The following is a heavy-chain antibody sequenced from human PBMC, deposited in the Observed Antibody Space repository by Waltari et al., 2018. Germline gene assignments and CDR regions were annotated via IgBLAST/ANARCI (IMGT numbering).Heavy chain of an antibody. V-gene: IGHV3-30*18. J-gene: IGHJ4*02. CDR2: IWYDGSNK. CDR1: GFTFSSYG. Sequence: QVQLVESGGGVVQPGMSLRLSCAASGFTFSSYGMHWVRQAPGKGLEWVAVIWYDGSNKYYADSVKGRFTISRDNSKNTLYLQMNSLRAEDTAMYYCAKSMGIVATNYFDYWGQGTLVTVSS. D-gene: IGHD2-21*01. CDR3: AKSMGIVATNYFDY.